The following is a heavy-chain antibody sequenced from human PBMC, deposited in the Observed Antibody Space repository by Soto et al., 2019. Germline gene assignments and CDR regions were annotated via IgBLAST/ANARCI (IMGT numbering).Heavy chain of an antibody. CDR2: IYYSGST. J-gene: IGHJ6*02. CDR1: GGSISSYY. CDR3: AREGLTGAIGLYYYYGMDV. V-gene: IGHV4-59*01. D-gene: IGHD1-7*01. Sequence: QVKLQESGPGLVKPSETLSLTCTVSGGSISSYYWSWIRQPPGKGLEWIGYIYYSGSTHYNPSLNSRVTISVDTSKNYFTLRLSSVTAADTAVYYCAREGLTGAIGLYYYYGMDVGGQGTMFTVSS.